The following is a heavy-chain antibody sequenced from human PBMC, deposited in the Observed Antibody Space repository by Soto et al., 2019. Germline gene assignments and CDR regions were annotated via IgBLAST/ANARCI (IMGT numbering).Heavy chain of an antibody. Sequence: QVQLVESGGGVVQPGRSLRLSCAASGFTFSSYVMHWVRQAPGKGLEWVAVISYDGSNKYYADSVKGRFTISRDNSKNTLYLQMNSLRAEDTAVYYCAKEEYDAFDIWGQGTMVTVSS. CDR2: ISYDGSNK. CDR3: AKEEYDAFDI. V-gene: IGHV3-30-3*02. CDR1: GFTFSSYV. J-gene: IGHJ3*02.